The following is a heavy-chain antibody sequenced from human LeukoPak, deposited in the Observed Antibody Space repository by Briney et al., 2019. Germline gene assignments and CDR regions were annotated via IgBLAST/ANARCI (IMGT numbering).Heavy chain of an antibody. J-gene: IGHJ5*02. CDR2: ISGSGGST. D-gene: IGHD2-2*01. CDR1: GFTFSSYA. V-gene: IGHV3-23*01. CDR3: AKFRIVPAEWFDP. Sequence: GGSLRLSCAASGFTFSSYAMSWVRQAPGKGLEWVSAISGSGGSTYYADSVKGRVTISRDNAKNTLYLQMNSLRGEATAVYYCAKFRIVPAEWFDPWGQGTLVTVSS.